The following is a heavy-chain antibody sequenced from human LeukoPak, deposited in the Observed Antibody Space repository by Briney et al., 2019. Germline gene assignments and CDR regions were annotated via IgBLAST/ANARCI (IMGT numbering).Heavy chain of an antibody. V-gene: IGHV4-59*08. CDR1: GGSISNYY. CDR3: ARHKGYDLLTGFYLFDF. CDR2: IYSSGSS. J-gene: IGHJ4*02. D-gene: IGHD3-9*01. Sequence: PSETLSLTCTVSGGSISNYYWSWIRQPPGKGLEWIAYIYSSGSSHYNPSLQSRVTISVDTSNSLLSLKLSSVTAADTAVYYCARHKGYDLLTGFYLFDFWGQGFLVTVSS.